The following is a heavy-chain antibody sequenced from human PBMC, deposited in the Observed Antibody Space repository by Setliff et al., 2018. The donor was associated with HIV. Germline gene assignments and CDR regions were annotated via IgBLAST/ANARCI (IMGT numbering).Heavy chain of an antibody. Sequence: SVKVSCKASGGTFSSYAISWVRQAPGQGLEWMGRIIPIFGTANYAQKFQGRVTMTMDTSISTAYMELSSLRSDDTAVYYCARGLDTAPYYFDYWGQGTLVTVSS. D-gene: IGHD5-18*01. CDR3: ARGLDTAPYYFDY. CDR2: IIPIFGTA. V-gene: IGHV1-69*05. J-gene: IGHJ4*02. CDR1: GGTFSSYA.